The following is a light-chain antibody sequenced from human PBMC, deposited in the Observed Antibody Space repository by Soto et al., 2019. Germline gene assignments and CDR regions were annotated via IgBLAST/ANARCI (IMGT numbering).Light chain of an antibody. CDR2: DVS. CDR3: SSYTSSSLYV. V-gene: IGLV2-14*01. J-gene: IGLJ1*01. Sequence: QSALNQPASVSGSPGQSITISCTGTSSDVGGYNYVSWYQQHPGKAPKLMIYDVSNRPSGVSNRFSGSKSGNTASLTISGLQAEDEADYYCSSYTSSSLYVFGTGTKVTVL. CDR1: SSDVGGYNY.